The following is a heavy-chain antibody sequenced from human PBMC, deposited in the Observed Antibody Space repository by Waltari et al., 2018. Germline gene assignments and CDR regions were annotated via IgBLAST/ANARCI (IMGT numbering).Heavy chain of an antibody. CDR2: INPNTHDT. CDR1: GYTFTDYF. Sequence: QVQLVQSGAEVTKPGASVKVSCKASGYTFTDYFMHWVRQAPGQGLEWIGRINPNTHDTKYAQKFQGRVTLTRDTTISTAYMELSSLRLDDTAVYYCARNDLGYYYYGLDIWGHGTTVTVSS. CDR3: ARNDLGYYYYGLDI. J-gene: IGHJ6*02. D-gene: IGHD7-27*01. V-gene: IGHV1-2*06.